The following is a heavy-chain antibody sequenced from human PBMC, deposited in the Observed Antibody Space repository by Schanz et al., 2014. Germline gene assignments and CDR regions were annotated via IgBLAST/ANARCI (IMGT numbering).Heavy chain of an antibody. CDR1: GFTFSSYW. CDR2: IKSDGSST. D-gene: IGHD3-3*01. CDR3: VRDSFFAFDY. J-gene: IGHJ4*02. V-gene: IGHV3-74*01. Sequence: EVQLVESGGGLVQPGGSLRLSCTASGFTFSSYWMHWVRQVPGKGLVWVSRIKSDGSSTSYADSVKGRFTISRDNTKNSLFLQLNSLRADDTAVYYCVRDSFFAFDYWGQGTLVTVSS.